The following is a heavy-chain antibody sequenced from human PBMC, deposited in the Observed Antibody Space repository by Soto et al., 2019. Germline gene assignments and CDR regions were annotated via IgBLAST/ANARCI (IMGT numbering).Heavy chain of an antibody. CDR3: ARDQGRGYSYGFDY. J-gene: IGHJ4*02. Sequence: GGSLRLSCAASGFTFGSYGMHWVRQAPGKGLEWVAVIWYDESNKYYADSVKGRFTISRDNSKNTLYLQMNSLRAEDTAVYYCARDQGRGYSYGFDYWGQGTLVTVSS. CDR1: GFTFGSYG. CDR2: IWYDESNK. V-gene: IGHV3-33*01. D-gene: IGHD5-18*01.